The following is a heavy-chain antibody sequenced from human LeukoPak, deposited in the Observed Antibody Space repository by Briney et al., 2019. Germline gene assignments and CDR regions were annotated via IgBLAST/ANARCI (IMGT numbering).Heavy chain of an antibody. CDR1: GFSFRSYG. CDR2: IRYDGSDK. J-gene: IGHJ3*02. CDR3: AKDAMVRGITDAFDI. D-gene: IGHD3-10*01. Sequence: GGSLRLSCAASGFSFRSYGMHWVLQAPGKGLEWVAFIRYDGSDKDYGDPVKGRFTISRDNSKSTLYLQMNSLRAEDTAVYYCAKDAMVRGITDAFDIWGQGTMVTVSS. V-gene: IGHV3-30*02.